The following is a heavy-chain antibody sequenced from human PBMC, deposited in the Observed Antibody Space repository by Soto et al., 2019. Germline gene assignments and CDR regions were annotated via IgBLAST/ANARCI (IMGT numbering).Heavy chain of an antibody. CDR3: ARRSRGSYYGY. J-gene: IGHJ4*02. Sequence: EVQLLESGGGLVQPGGSLRLSCAASGFTFSSYAMRWVRQAPVKGLEWVSAISGSGGSTYYADSVKGRFTITKDNSKNTVYLQMKRLRDEDTAVDYCARRSRGSYYGYWGQGTLVSVSS. V-gene: IGHV3-23*01. CDR1: GFTFSSYA. D-gene: IGHD1-26*01. CDR2: ISGSGGST.